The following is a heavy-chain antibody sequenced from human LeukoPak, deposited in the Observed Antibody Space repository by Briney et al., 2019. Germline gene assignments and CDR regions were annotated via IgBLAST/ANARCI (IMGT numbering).Heavy chain of an antibody. J-gene: IGHJ4*02. V-gene: IGHV3-33*06. CDR2: IWYGGSNK. CDR1: GFTFSSYG. CDR3: AKDLRPEGIVGASDFDY. Sequence: GRSLRLSCAASGFTFSSYGMHWVRQAPGKGLEWVAVIWYGGSNKYYADSVKGRFTISRDNSKNTLYLQMNSLRAEDTAVYYCAKDLRPEGIVGASDFDYWGQGTLVTVSS. D-gene: IGHD1-26*01.